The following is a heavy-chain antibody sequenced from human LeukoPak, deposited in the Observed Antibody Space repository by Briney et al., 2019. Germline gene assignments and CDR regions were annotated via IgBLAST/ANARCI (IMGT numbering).Heavy chain of an antibody. V-gene: IGHV4-59*08. CDR2: IYYSGST. CDR1: GGSISSYY. D-gene: IGHD6-13*01. J-gene: IGHJ2*01. CDR3: ARRSGYSSSWGYYWYFDL. Sequence: SETLSLTCTVSGGSISSYYWSWIRQPPGKGLEWIGYIYYSGSTNYNPSLKSRVTISVDTSKNQFSLKLSSVTAADTAVYYCARRSGYSSSWGYYWYFDLWGRGTLVTVSS.